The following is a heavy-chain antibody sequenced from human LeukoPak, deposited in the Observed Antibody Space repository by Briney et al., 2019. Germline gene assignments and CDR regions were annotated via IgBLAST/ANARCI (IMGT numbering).Heavy chain of an antibody. D-gene: IGHD3-10*01. J-gene: IGHJ6*02. Sequence: GGSLRLSCAASGFTFNIYSINWVRQAPGKGLEWVSYISSSSSSMIYYADSVKGRFTISRDNAKNSLYLQMNSLKVEDTAVYYCASPPMVRGVSNHHYYGMDVWGQGTTVTVSS. CDR3: ASPPMVRGVSNHHYYGMDV. V-gene: IGHV3-48*01. CDR2: ISSSSSSMI. CDR1: GFTFNIYS.